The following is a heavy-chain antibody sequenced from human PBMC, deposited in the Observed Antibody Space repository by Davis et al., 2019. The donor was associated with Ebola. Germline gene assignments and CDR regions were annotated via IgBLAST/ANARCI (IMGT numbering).Heavy chain of an antibody. D-gene: IGHD2-2*01. J-gene: IGHJ5*02. V-gene: IGHV3-21*01. CDR1: GFTFSRYS. CDR3: ARGFCSSTSCYGNWFDP. Sequence: GESLKISCAASGFTFSRYSMNWVRQAPGKGLEWVSSISSSSSYIYYADSVKGRFTISRDNAKNSLYLQMSSLRAEDTAVYYCARGFCSSTSCYGNWFDPWGRGTLVTVSS. CDR2: ISSSSSYI.